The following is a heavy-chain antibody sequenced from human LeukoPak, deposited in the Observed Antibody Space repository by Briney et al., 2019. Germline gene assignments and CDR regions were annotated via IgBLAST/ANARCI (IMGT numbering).Heavy chain of an antibody. J-gene: IGHJ4*02. CDR2: INPSGGST. Sequence: ASVKVSCEASGYTFTSYYMHWVRQAPGQGLEWMGIINPSGGSTSYAQKFQGRVTMTRDTSTSTVYMELSSLRSEDTAVYYCASAAVAGGDYFDYWGQGTLVTVSS. CDR1: GYTFTSYY. CDR3: ASAAVAGGDYFDY. V-gene: IGHV1-46*01. D-gene: IGHD6-19*01.